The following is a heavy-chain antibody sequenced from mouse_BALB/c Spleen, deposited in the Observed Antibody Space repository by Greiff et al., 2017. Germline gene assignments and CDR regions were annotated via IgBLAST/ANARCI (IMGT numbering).Heavy chain of an antibody. V-gene: IGHV5-4*02. CDR2: ISDGGSYT. J-gene: IGHJ2*01. CDR3: AREGGFDY. Sequence: DVKLVESGGGLVKPGGSLKLSCAASGFTFSDYYMYWVRQTPEKRLEWVATISDGGSYTYYPDSVKGRFTISRDNAKNNLYLQMSSLKSEDTAMYYCAREGGFDYWGQGTTLTVSS. CDR1: GFTFSDYY.